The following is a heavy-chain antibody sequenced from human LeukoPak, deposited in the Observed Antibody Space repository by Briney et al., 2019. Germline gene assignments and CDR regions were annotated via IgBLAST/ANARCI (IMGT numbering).Heavy chain of an antibody. V-gene: IGHV4-30-4*01. D-gene: IGHD3-3*01. J-gene: IGHJ4*02. CDR2: MYYSGST. Sequence: SQTLSLTCTVSGGSITSGDYYWSWIRQPPGKGLEWIAYMYYSGSTYYNPSLKSRVTMSADTSKNQFSLKLSSVTAADTAVYYCARAGLPPEYYDFWSGTGYFDYWGQGTLVTVSS. CDR1: GGSITSGDYY. CDR3: ARAGLPPEYYDFWSGTGYFDY.